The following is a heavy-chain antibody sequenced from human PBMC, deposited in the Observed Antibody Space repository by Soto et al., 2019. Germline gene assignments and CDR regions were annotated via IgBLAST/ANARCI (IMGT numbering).Heavy chain of an antibody. V-gene: IGHV3-23*01. D-gene: IGHD3-10*01. J-gene: IGHJ6*03. CDR2: ISGSGGST. CDR3: AKDPQIWFGELFQKGSPYYYYYMDV. Sequence: GGSLRLSCAASGFTFSSYAMSWVRQAPGKGLEWVSAISGSGGSTYYADSVKGRFTISRDNSKNTLYLQMNSLRAEDTAVYYCAKDPQIWFGELFQKGSPYYYYYMDVWGKGTTVTVSS. CDR1: GFTFSSYA.